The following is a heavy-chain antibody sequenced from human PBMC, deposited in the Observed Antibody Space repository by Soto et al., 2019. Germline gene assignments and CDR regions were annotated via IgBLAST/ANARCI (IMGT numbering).Heavy chain of an antibody. CDR1: GFTSSSYA. CDR3: AKDRTITMIIVPHAFDI. J-gene: IGHJ3*02. Sequence: HPGGSLRLSCAASGFTSSSYAMSWVRQAPGKGLEWVSTISGSGGGTYYADSVKGRFTISRDNSKNTFYLQMNNLRAEDTAVYYCAKDRTITMIIVPHAFDIWGQGTMVTVSS. CDR2: ISGSGGGT. D-gene: IGHD3-22*01. V-gene: IGHV3-23*01.